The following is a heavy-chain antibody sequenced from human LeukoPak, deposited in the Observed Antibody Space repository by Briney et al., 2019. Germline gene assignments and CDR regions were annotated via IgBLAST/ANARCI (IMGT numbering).Heavy chain of an antibody. J-gene: IGHJ6*01. CDR2: IGSSSYI. D-gene: IGHD2-15*01. V-gene: IGHV3-21*01. Sequence: PGGSLRLSCAASGFTFSSYTMNWVRQAPGKGLEWVSYIGSSSYIYYADSVKGRFTISRDNAENSLYLQMNSLRAEDTAVYYCARGSEGYCSGGGCYYGMDVWGQGTTVTVSS. CDR3: ARGSEGYCSGGGCYYGMDV. CDR1: GFTFSSYT.